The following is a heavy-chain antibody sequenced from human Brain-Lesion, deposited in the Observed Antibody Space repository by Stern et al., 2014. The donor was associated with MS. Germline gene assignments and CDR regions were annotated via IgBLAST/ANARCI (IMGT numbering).Heavy chain of an antibody. CDR1: GFSFSTYA. Sequence: VQLVESGGGLVQPGGSLRLSCAASGFSFSTYAMSWVRQTPGKGLQWVSVISGSGGTTYYAESVTGRFTISRDNSKNPLYLQMDSLRADDTAVYYCAKWPHHIAVAGTRYFQHWGQGTLVTVSS. V-gene: IGHV3-23*04. CDR3: AKWPHHIAVAGTRYFQH. D-gene: IGHD6-19*01. CDR2: ISGSGGTT. J-gene: IGHJ1*01.